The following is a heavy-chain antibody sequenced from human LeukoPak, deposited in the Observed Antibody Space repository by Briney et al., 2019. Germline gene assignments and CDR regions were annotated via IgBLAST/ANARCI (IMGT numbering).Heavy chain of an antibody. D-gene: IGHD3-22*01. J-gene: IGHJ4*02. V-gene: IGHV3-23*01. CDR1: GFTFSSYA. CDR2: ISGSGGNT. Sequence: GGSLRLSCAASGFTFSSYAMSWVRQASGKRLEWVSAISGSGGNTYYADSVKGRFTISRDNSKNTLYLQMNSLRAEDTAVYYCAKGFSGYYDYFDYWGQGTLVTVSS. CDR3: AKGFSGYYDYFDY.